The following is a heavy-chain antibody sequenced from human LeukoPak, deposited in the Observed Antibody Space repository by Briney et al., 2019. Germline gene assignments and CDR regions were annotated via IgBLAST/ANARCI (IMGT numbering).Heavy chain of an antibody. V-gene: IGHV1-69*05. CDR2: LIPITGAS. CDR3: ARSDSNSFSYFDY. D-gene: IGHD6-6*01. Sequence: GASVKVSCKASGDTLNNYAISWVRQAPGQGLQWMGGLIPITGASNFAQMFRGRVTITTDESASTVYMELSSLKSEDTAVYYCARSDSNSFSYFDYWGQGTPVAVSS. CDR1: GDTLNNYA. J-gene: IGHJ4*02.